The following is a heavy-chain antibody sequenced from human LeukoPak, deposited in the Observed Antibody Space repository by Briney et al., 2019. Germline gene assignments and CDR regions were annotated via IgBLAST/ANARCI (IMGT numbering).Heavy chain of an antibody. CDR3: ARRGDCSSTSCYFDY. J-gene: IGHJ4*02. Sequence: GGSLRLSCAASGFTFSSYSMNWVRQAPGKGLEWVSSISSSSSYIYYADSVKGRFTISRDNAKNSLYLQMNSLRAEDTAVYYCARRGDCSSTSCYFDYWGQGTLVTVAS. CDR1: GFTFSSYS. V-gene: IGHV3-21*01. D-gene: IGHD2-2*01. CDR2: ISSSSSYI.